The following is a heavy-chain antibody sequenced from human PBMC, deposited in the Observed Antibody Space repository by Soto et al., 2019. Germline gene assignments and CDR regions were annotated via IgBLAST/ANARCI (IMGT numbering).Heavy chain of an antibody. CDR2: ISYDGSNK. Sequence: GSLRLSCAASGFTFSSYAMHWVRQAPGKGLEWVAVISYDGSNKYYADSVKGRFTISRDNSKNTLYLQMNSLRAEDTAVYYCARDDIVVVVAAPPYYGMDVWGQGTTVTVSS. J-gene: IGHJ6*02. V-gene: IGHV3-30-3*01. CDR1: GFTFSSYA. D-gene: IGHD2-15*01. CDR3: ARDDIVVVVAAPPYYGMDV.